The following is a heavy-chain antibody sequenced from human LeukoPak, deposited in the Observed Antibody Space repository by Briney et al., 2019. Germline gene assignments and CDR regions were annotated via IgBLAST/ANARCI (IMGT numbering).Heavy chain of an antibody. CDR3: AAPSGDYGDLRPFDY. CDR1: GGSFSGYY. V-gene: IGHV4-34*01. Sequence: PSETLSLTCAVYGGSFSGYYWSWIRQPPGKGLEWIGSIYHSGSTYYNPSLKSRVTISVDTSKNQFSLKLSSVTAADTAVYYCAAPSGDYGDLRPFDYWGQGTLVTVSS. CDR2: IYHSGST. D-gene: IGHD4-17*01. J-gene: IGHJ4*02.